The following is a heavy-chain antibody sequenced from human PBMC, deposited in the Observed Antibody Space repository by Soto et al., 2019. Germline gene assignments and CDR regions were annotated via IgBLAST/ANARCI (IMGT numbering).Heavy chain of an antibody. CDR1: GGSVSSGSFY. V-gene: IGHV4-61*01. CDR2: IYYSGST. Sequence: SETLSLTCPVSGGSVSSGSFYWSWIRQPPGKGLEWIGYIYYSGSTNYNPSLKSRVTISVDTSKNQFSLKLSSVTAADTAVYYCARRTRYSGSYHDFWGPGTLVTVSS. D-gene: IGHD1-26*01. J-gene: IGHJ4*02. CDR3: ARRTRYSGSYHDF.